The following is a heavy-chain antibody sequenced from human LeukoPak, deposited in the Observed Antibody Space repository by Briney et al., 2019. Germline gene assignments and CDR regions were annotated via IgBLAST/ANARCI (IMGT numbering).Heavy chain of an antibody. D-gene: IGHD3-10*01. CDR3: ASFNHRGVNYYGMDV. CDR2: IYYSGST. J-gene: IGHJ6*02. V-gene: IGHV4-30-4*02. Sequence: SETLSLTCTVSGGSISSGDYYWSWIRQPPGKGLEWIGYIYYSGSTYYNPSLKSRVTISVDTSKNQFSLKLSSVTAADTAVYYCASFNHRGVNYYGMDVWGQGTTVTVSS. CDR1: GGSISSGDYY.